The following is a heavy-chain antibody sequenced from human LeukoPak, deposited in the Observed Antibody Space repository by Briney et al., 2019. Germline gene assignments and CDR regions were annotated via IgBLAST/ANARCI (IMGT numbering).Heavy chain of an antibody. V-gene: IGHV4-59*01. J-gene: IGHJ2*01. CDR1: GASISSYY. D-gene: IGHD2-2*01. Sequence: PSETLSLTCTVSGASISSYYWSWIRQHSGKGLEWIAYISYSGSTNYNPSLKSRVTISVDTSKNQFSLKLTSVTAADTAVYYCARPSSTSRWYFDLWGRGTLVTVSS. CDR2: ISYSGST. CDR3: ARPSSTSRWYFDL.